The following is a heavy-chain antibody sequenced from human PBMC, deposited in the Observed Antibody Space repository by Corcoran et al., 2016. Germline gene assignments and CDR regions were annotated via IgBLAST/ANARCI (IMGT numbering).Heavy chain of an antibody. CDR2: INHSGST. V-gene: IGHV4-34*01. D-gene: IGHD3-10*01. J-gene: IGHJ4*02. CDR3: ARGGPWGGRRRRGFDY. Sequence: QVQLQQWGAGLLKPSETLSLTCAVYGGSFSGYYWSWIRQPPGKGLEWIGEINHSGSTNYNPSLKSRVTISVDTYKNQFSLKLSSVTAADTAVYYCARGGPWGGRRRRGFDYWGQGTLVTVSS. CDR1: GGSFSGYY.